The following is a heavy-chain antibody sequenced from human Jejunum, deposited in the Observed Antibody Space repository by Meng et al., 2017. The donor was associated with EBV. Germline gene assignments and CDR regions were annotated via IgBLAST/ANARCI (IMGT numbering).Heavy chain of an antibody. CDR3: TRAGSYRHDY. CDR2: INTDGSTT. D-gene: IGHD6-25*01. Sequence: VQLGGSGGGLVQPGGSLSLSCATSGFTFSDYWMHWVRQAPGKGLVWVSRINTDGSTTNYADSVKGRFTISRDNAENTLFLQMNSLKAEDTAVYYCTRAGSYRHDYWGQGTLVTVSS. CDR1: GFTFSDYW. V-gene: IGHV3-74*01. J-gene: IGHJ4*02.